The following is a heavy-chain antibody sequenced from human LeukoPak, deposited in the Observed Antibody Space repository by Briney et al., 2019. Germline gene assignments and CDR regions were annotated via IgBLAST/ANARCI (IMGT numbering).Heavy chain of an antibody. V-gene: IGHV3-23*01. D-gene: IGHD6-13*01. CDR1: GFTFRDYA. CDR2: LSTTGSAT. Sequence: GALRLSCATSGFTFRDYAMGWVRPAPGKGLDWVSVLSTTGSATYYANSVKGRFTISRDNSKNTLYLQMNSLRAEDTAVYYCAKDLGSSSWYEILFDYWGQGTLVTVSS. CDR3: AKDLGSSSWYEILFDY. J-gene: IGHJ4*02.